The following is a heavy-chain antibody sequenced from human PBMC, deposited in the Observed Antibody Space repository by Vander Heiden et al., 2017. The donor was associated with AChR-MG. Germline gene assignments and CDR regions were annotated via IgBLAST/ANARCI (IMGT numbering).Heavy chain of an antibody. D-gene: IGHD2-15*01. CDR2: ISGSGGST. CDR1: GFPFRSYA. Sequence: EVQLLESGGGVVQPGGSLRLSCAASGFPFRSYAMGWVRQAPGKGLEWVSAISGSGGSTYYADSVRGRFTISRDNSKNTLYLQMNSLRAEDTAVYYCAKAPVDTGGMFVVVAATDYWGQGTLVTVSS. J-gene: IGHJ4*02. V-gene: IGHV3-23*01. CDR3: AKAPVDTGGMFVVVAATDY.